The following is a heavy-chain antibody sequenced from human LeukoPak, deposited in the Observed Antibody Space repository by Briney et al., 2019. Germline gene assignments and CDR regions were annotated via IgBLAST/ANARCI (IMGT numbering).Heavy chain of an antibody. CDR3: ARVFDSGSQAYFYYMDV. Sequence: NPSETLSLTCTVSGGSISSSGYYWIWIRQSPEKGLEWIGYIDSSGSTNYNPSLKSRVTMSGDRSKNQLSLKVSSVTAADTAVYYCARVFDSGSQAYFYYMDVWGKGTTVIISS. CDR2: IDSSGST. J-gene: IGHJ6*03. D-gene: IGHD3-10*01. V-gene: IGHV4-61*08. CDR1: GGSISSSGYY.